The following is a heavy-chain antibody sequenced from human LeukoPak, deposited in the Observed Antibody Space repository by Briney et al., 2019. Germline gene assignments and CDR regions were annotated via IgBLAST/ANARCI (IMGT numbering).Heavy chain of an antibody. V-gene: IGHV4-59*08. CDR1: GGSFSGYY. CDR2: IYYSGST. CDR3: ARQRLSAYYYGMDV. D-gene: IGHD6-25*01. Sequence: SETLSLTCAVYGGSFSGYYWSWIRQPPGKGLEWIGYIYYSGSTNYNPSLKSRVTISVDTSKNQFSLKLSSVTAADTAVYYCARQRLSAYYYGMDVWGQGTTVTVSS. J-gene: IGHJ6*02.